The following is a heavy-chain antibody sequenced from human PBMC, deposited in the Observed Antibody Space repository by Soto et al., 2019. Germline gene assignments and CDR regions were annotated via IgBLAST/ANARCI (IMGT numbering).Heavy chain of an antibody. V-gene: IGHV3-48*03. D-gene: IGHD3-22*01. CDR3: ARVLSTMIVVANPKSSPFDY. CDR1: GFTFSSYE. J-gene: IGHJ4*02. Sequence: GGSLRLSCAASGFTFSSYEMNWVRQAPGKGLEWVSYISSSGSTIYYADSVKGRFTISRDNAKNSLYLQMNSLRAEDTAVYYCARVLSTMIVVANPKSSPFDYWGQGTLVTVSS. CDR2: ISSSGSTI.